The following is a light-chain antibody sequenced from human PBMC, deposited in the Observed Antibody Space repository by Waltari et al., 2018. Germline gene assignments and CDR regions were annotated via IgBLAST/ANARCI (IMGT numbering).Light chain of an antibody. CDR2: GAS. CDR1: QSISTN. CDR3: QHYNNWPPWT. J-gene: IGKJ1*01. V-gene: IGKV3-15*01. Sequence: EIVMTQSPATLSVSPGERATLSCRASQSISTNLAWYQHKPGQAPRLLIYGASTRATGLPARFSGSGSGTEFTLTISSLQSEDFAVYYCQHYNNWPPWTFGQGTKVEIK.